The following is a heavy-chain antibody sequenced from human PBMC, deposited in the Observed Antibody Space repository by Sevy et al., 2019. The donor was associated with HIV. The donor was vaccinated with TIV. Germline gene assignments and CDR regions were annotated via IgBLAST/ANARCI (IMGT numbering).Heavy chain of an antibody. J-gene: IGHJ4*02. V-gene: IGHV3-33*01. CDR3: ARDLQFYDYGDYGPAFMPDY. CDR1: GFTFSTYG. CDR2: IWFDGSNT. Sequence: RLSCAASGFTFSTYGMHWVRQAPGKGLEWVAVIWFDGSNTYYADSVKGRFTISRDIAKNTLHLQMNSLRAEDTAVYYCARDLQFYDYGDYGPAFMPDYWGQGTLVTVSS. D-gene: IGHD4-17*01.